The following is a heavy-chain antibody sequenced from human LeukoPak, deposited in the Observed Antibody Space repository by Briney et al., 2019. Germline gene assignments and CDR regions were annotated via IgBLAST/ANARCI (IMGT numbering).Heavy chain of an antibody. J-gene: IGHJ3*02. CDR1: GGSFSGYY. CDR2: INHSGST. Sequence: PSETLSLTCAVYGGSFSGYYWSWIRQPPGKGLEWIGEINHSGSTNYNPSLKSRVTISVDTSKNQFSLKLSSVTAADTAVYYCARGSSSWSHPTNDAFDIWGQGTMVTVSS. V-gene: IGHV4-34*01. CDR3: ARGSSSWSHPTNDAFDI. D-gene: IGHD6-13*01.